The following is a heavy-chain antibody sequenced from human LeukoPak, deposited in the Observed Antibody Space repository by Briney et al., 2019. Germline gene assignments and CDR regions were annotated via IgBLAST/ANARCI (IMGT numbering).Heavy chain of an antibody. J-gene: IGHJ5*02. D-gene: IGHD3-22*01. CDR2: MNPNSGNT. V-gene: IGHV1-8*01. Sequence: ASVEVSCKASGYTFTSYDINWVRQATGQGLEWMGWMNPNSGNTGYAQKFQGRVTMTRNTSISTAYMELSSLRSEDTAVYYCARDRVYDSSGYVLHNWFDPWGQGTLVTVSS. CDR1: GYTFTSYD. CDR3: ARDRVYDSSGYVLHNWFDP.